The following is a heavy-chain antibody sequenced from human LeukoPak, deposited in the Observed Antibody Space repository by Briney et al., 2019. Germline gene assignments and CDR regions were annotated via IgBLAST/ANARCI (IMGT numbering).Heavy chain of an antibody. J-gene: IGHJ5*02. CDR2: IYTSGST. CDR1: GGSISSGSYY. D-gene: IGHD5-12*01. CDR3: ARSADIVATITRRWFDP. V-gene: IGHV4-61*02. Sequence: SETLSLTCTVSGGSISSGSYYWSWIRQPAGKGLEWIGRIYTSGSTNYNPSLKSRVTISVDTSKNQFSLKLSSVTAADTAVYYCARSADIVATITRRWFDPWGQGTLVTVSS.